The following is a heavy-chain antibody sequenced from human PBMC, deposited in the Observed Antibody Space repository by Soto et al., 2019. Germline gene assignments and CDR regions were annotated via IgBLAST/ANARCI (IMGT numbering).Heavy chain of an antibody. Sequence: QVQLVESGGGVVQPGRSLRLSCAASGFSFSSYGMHWVRQAPGKGLEWVAVIWYDGSTKYYGDSVKGRFTMPRDNSKNTLYLQMNSLRAEDTAVYYCARSPPGVAGGYYFDYWGQGTLITVSS. J-gene: IGHJ4*02. CDR2: IWYDGSTK. CDR3: ARSPPGVAGGYYFDY. V-gene: IGHV3-33*01. CDR1: GFSFSSYG. D-gene: IGHD6-13*01.